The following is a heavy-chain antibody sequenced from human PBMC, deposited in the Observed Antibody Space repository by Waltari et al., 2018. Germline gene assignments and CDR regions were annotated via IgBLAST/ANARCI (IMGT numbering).Heavy chain of an antibody. CDR1: GGTFSSYA. V-gene: IGHV1-69*13. CDR2: IIPIFGTA. J-gene: IGHJ4*02. CDR3: ARDRVGPVLRYFDWLPGFDY. D-gene: IGHD3-9*01. Sequence: QVQLVQSGAEVKKPGSSVKVSCKASGGTFSSYAISWVRQAPGQGLEWMGGIIPIFGTANYAQKFQGRVTITADESTSTAYMELSSLRSEDTAVYYCARDRVGPVLRYFDWLPGFDYWGQGTLVTVSS.